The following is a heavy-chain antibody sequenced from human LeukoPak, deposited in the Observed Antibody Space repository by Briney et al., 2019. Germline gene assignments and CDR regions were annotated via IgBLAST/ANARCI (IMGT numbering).Heavy chain of an antibody. V-gene: IGHV1-2*02. D-gene: IGHD4/OR15-4a*01. CDR1: GYTFTGYY. J-gene: IGHJ4*02. Sequence: ASVPVSCQASGYTFTGYYMHWVRQAPGQGLEWMGWINSNSGATDYAQKFQGRVTMTRDTSISTAYMELSSLRSDDTAVYFCASGANVAYWGQGTLVTVSS. CDR3: ASGANVAY. CDR2: INSNSGAT.